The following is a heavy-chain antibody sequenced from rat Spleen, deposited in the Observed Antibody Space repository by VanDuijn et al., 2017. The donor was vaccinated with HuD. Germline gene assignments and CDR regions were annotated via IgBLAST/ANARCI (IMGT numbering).Heavy chain of an antibody. V-gene: IGHV5-29*01. CDR2: ISYGDSSGHSST. CDR3: TTEGNWEGYYFDY. J-gene: IGHJ2*01. Sequence: EVQLVESGGGLVQPGRSLKLSCAASGFTFSDYGVAWVRQAPTKGLEWVATISYGDSSGHSSTYYRDSVKGRFTISRDNAKSSLYLQMDSLRSEDTATYYCTTEGNWEGYYFDYWGQGVMVTVSS. D-gene: IGHD5-1*01. CDR1: GFTFSDYG.